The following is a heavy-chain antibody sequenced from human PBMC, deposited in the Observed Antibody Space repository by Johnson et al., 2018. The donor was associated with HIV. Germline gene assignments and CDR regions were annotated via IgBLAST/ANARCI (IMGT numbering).Heavy chain of an antibody. CDR1: GFTFSSYG. V-gene: IGHV3-30*02. CDR2: IRYDGDIT. Sequence: QVQLLESGGGVVQPGGSLRLSCAASGFTFSSYGMHWVRQAPGKGLEWVAFIRYDGDITYYVDSVKGRFTIPRDNSKNTLYLQMNSLRAEDTAVYYCARVGAFGDGSSLGAFDIWGQGTMVTVSS. CDR3: ARVGAFGDGSSLGAFDI. J-gene: IGHJ3*02. D-gene: IGHD3-10*01.